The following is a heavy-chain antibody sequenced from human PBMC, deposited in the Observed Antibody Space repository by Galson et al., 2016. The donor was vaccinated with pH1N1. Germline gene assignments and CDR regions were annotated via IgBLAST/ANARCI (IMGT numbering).Heavy chain of an antibody. CDR3: ARVRSSGYNYAQQFVD. Sequence: SLRLSCAASGFTFSIFAMHWVRQAPGEGLEWVAVISSSGDNISYADSVKGRFTISRDSSKNTLYLQMNNLRPEDTAFYYCARVRSSGYNYAQQFVDWGQGTLVTVSS. J-gene: IGHJ4*02. CDR2: ISSSGDNI. D-gene: IGHD5-18*01. V-gene: IGHV3-30-3*01. CDR1: GFTFSIFA.